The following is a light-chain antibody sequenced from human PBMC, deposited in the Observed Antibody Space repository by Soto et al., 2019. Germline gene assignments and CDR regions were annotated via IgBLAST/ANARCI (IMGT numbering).Light chain of an antibody. J-gene: IGKJ1*01. CDR2: GAS. CDR3: QQYGSSGT. CDR1: QSVSNNY. V-gene: IGKV3-20*01. Sequence: VWTNSKDTLSLSPGERATLSCRASQSVSNNYLAWYQQKPGQAPRLLIYGASNRATGIPDRFSGSGSGTDFTLTISRLEPEDFAVYYCQQYGSSGTFAQGTKVDIK.